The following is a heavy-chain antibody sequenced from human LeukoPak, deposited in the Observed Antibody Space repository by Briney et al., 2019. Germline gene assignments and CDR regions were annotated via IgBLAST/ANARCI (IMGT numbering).Heavy chain of an antibody. V-gene: IGHV3-23*01. CDR2: ITGRGDTT. CDR3: AQDLGIAAAH. J-gene: IGHJ4*02. CDR1: GFAFSSFA. Sequence: GGSLRLSCAASGFAFSSFAMSWIRQTPEKGLEWVSAITGRGDTTYYADSVKGRFAISRDNSKNTLYLQMNRLRVEDTAIYYCAQDLGIAAAHWGQGTLVTVSS. D-gene: IGHD6-13*01.